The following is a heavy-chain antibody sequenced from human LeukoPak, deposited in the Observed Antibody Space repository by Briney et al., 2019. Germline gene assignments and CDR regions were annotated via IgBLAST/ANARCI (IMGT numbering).Heavy chain of an antibody. CDR1: GGSISSYY. D-gene: IGHD1-26*01. Sequence: NPSETLSLTCTVSGGSISSYYWSWIRQPPGKGLEWIGYIYYSGSTNYNPSLKSRVTISVDTSKNQFSLKLSSVTAADTAVYYCASVGATSFWDYWGQGTLVTVSS. V-gene: IGHV4-59*01. CDR2: IYYSGST. CDR3: ASVGATSFWDY. J-gene: IGHJ4*02.